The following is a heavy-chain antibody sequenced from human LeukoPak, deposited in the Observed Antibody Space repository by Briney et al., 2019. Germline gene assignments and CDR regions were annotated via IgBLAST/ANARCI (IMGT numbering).Heavy chain of an antibody. CDR2: INPNSGGT. D-gene: IGHD6-19*01. CDR3: ARDLGYSSGCPF. Sequence: GASVKVSCKASGYTFSDYYVHWVRQAPGQGLEWMGWINPNSGGTKYAQKLQGRVTMTRDTSINTAYMELSRLGSDDTAVYYCARDLGYSSGCPFWGEGTLVTVSS. CDR1: GYTFSDYY. V-gene: IGHV1-2*02. J-gene: IGHJ4*02.